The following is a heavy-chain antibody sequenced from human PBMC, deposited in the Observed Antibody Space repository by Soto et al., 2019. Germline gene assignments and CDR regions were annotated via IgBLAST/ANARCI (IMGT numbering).Heavy chain of an antibody. CDR3: ATRPLLPGAP. Sequence: EVQLVESGGGLIQPGGSLRLSCAASGFTFTGNDMNWVRQAPGKGLEWVSLIYSSGSTYYADSVKGRFTISRDNSKNTLYLQMSGLRAEDTAVYYCATRPLLPGAPWGQGTMVTVSS. J-gene: IGHJ3*01. CDR2: IYSSGST. CDR1: GFTFTGND. D-gene: IGHD3-22*01. V-gene: IGHV3-53*01.